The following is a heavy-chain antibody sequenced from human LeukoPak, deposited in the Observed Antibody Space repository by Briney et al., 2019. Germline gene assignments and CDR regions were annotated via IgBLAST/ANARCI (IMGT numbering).Heavy chain of an antibody. CDR2: IKQDGSEK. D-gene: IGHD6-13*01. CDR1: GFTFSSYW. Sequence: GGSLRLSCAASGFTFSSYWMSWVRQAPGKGLEWVANIKQDGSEKYYADSVKGRFTISRDNAKNSLYLQMNSLRAEDTAVYYCARDLRGSSWSIFDYWGQGTLVTVSS. V-gene: IGHV3-7*01. CDR3: ARDLRGSSWSIFDY. J-gene: IGHJ4*02.